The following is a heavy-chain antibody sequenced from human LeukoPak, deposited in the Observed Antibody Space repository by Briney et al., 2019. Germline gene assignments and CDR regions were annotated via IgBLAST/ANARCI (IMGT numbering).Heavy chain of an antibody. CDR2: ISYDGSNK. CDR3: AKDLSSSWYFDY. V-gene: IGHV3-30*18. CDR1: GFTFSSYG. D-gene: IGHD6-13*01. Sequence: GRSLRLSCAASGFTFSSYGMHWVRQAPGKRLEWVAVISYDGSNKYYADSVKGRFTISRDNSKNTLYLQMNSLRAEDTAVYYCAKDLSSSWYFDYWGQGTLVTVSS. J-gene: IGHJ4*02.